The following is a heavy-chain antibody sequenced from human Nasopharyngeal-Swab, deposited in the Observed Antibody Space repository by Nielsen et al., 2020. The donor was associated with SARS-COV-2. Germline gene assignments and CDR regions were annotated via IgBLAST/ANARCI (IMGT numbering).Heavy chain of an antibody. Sequence: GGSLRLSCTASGFTFGDYAMSWFRQAPGKGLEWVSFIRSKAYGGTTEYAASVKGRFTISRDDSKSIAYLQMNSLKTEDTAVYYCTRDDTYYSSGYYYYGMDVWGQGTTVTVSS. CDR2: IRSKAYGGTT. D-gene: IGHD6-19*01. CDR3: TRDDTYYSSGYYYYGMDV. J-gene: IGHJ6*02. CDR1: GFTFGDYA. V-gene: IGHV3-49*03.